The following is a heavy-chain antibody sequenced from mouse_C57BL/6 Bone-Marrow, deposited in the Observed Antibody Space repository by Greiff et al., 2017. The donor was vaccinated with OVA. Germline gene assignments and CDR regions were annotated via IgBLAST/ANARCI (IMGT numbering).Heavy chain of an antibody. V-gene: IGHV3-6*01. Sequence: EESGPGLVKPSQSLSLTCSVPGYSITSGYYWNWIRQFPGNKLEWMGYISYDGSNNYNPSLKNRISITRDTSKNQFFLKLNSVTTEDTATYYCAREGTRTGYFDVWGTGTTVTVSS. CDR3: AREGTRTGYFDV. CDR1: GYSITSGYY. CDR2: ISYDGSN. J-gene: IGHJ1*03.